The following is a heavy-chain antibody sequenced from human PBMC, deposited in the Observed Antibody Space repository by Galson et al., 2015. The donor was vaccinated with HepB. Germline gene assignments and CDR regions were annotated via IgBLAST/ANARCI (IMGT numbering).Heavy chain of an antibody. CDR1: GFSFTNAW. V-gene: IGHV3-15*04. CDR3: TTVLAYCSGGSCYSSGWLPSWFDP. D-gene: IGHD2-15*01. CDR2: IERKTAGGTT. J-gene: IGHJ5*02. Sequence: LRLSCAASGFSFTNAWISWVRQAPGQGLEWVGHIERKTAGGTTDYAAPVKGRFTISRDDSKNTHHLQMNSLKTEDTAVYYCTTVLAYCSGGSCYSSGWLPSWFDPWGQGTLVTVAS.